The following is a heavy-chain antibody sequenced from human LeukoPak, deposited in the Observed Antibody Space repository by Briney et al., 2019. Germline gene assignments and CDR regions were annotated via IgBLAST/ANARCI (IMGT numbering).Heavy chain of an antibody. D-gene: IGHD1-1*01. CDR2: INEDGTDS. V-gene: IGHV3-74*03. CDR1: GFTFSGHW. Sequence: PGGSLRLFCVASGFTFSGHWIHWVRHAPGRGLVWVSRINEDGTDSMYAESVKGRFTISRDNAKNTVYLQMNSLRPEDTAVYYCVRDETLWTLDWWGQGTLVSISS. J-gene: IGHJ4*02. CDR3: VRDETLWTLDW.